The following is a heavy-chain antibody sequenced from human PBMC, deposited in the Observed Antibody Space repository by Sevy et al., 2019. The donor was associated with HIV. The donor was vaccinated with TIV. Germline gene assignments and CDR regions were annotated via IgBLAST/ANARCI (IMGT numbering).Heavy chain of an antibody. J-gene: IGHJ6*02. CDR3: ARSGGGYDYGMDV. V-gene: IGHV3-7*01. D-gene: IGHD2-8*02. Sequence: GGSLRLSCAASEFTFSSYWMSWVRQAPGKGLEWVANIKQDGSEKYYVDSVKGRFTISEDNAKNSLYLQMNSLRAEDTAVYYCARSGGGYDYGMDVWGQGTTVTVSS. CDR1: EFTFSSYW. CDR2: IKQDGSEK.